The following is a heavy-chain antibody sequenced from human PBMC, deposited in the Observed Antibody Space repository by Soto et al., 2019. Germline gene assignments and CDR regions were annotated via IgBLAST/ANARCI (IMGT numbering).Heavy chain of an antibody. CDR3: ARGGIH. CDR1: GYTFNSHE. CDR2: ISGSGTT. D-gene: IGHD3-16*01. J-gene: IGHJ4*02. V-gene: IGHV3-48*03. Sequence: EVLLVESGGGSRQPGGSLRLSCVASGYTFNSHEMNWVRQAPGKGLEWISSISGSGTTNYAESVKGRFTISRDNAHKSLFLEMKDLRVEDTAVYYCARGGIHWGQGTRVTVSS.